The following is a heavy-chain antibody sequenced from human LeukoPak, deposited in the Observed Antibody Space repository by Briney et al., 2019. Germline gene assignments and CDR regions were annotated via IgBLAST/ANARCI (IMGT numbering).Heavy chain of an antibody. Sequence: ASVKVSCKASGYTFTSYGISWVRQAPGQGLEWMGWISAYNGSTNYAQKLQGRVTMTTDTSTSTAYMELRSLRSDDTAVYYCAREGGYSSSWSNWFDPWGQGTLVTVSS. J-gene: IGHJ5*02. CDR3: AREGGYSSSWSNWFDP. V-gene: IGHV1-18*01. D-gene: IGHD6-13*01. CDR2: ISAYNGST. CDR1: GYTFTSYG.